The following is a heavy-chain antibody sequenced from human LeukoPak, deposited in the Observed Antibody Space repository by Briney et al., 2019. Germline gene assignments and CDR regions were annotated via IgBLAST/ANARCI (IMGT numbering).Heavy chain of an antibody. V-gene: IGHV1-2*06. D-gene: IGHD5-18*01. J-gene: IGHJ4*02. CDR2: INPNSGGT. CDR3: ARAYRQDTAMVPLDY. CDR1: GYTFTSYD. Sequence: ASVKVSCKASGYTFTSYDINWVRQATGQGLEWMGRINPNSGGTNYAQKFQGRVTVTRDTSISTAYMELSRLRSDDTAVYYCARAYRQDTAMVPLDYWGQGTLVTVSS.